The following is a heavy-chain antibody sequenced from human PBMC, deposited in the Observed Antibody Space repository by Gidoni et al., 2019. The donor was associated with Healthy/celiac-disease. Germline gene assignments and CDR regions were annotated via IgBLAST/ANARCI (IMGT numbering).Heavy chain of an antibody. D-gene: IGHD2-15*01. CDR3: AGGYCSGGSCRSWYFDL. V-gene: IGHV4-39*01. Sequence: QLQLQESGPGLVKPSETLSLTCTVSGGSISSSSYYWGWIRQPPGKGLEWIGSIYYSGSTYYNPSLKSRVTISVDTSKNQFSLKLSSVTAADTAVYYCAGGYCSGGSCRSWYFDLWGRGTLVTVSS. CDR2: IYYSGST. CDR1: GGSISSSSYY. J-gene: IGHJ2*01.